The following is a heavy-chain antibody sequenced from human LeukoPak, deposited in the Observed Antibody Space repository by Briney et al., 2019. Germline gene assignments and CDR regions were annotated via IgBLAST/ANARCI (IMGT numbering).Heavy chain of an antibody. CDR2: ISYDGSNK. CDR3: ASHLGGSKDY. D-gene: IGHD1-26*01. J-gene: IGHJ4*02. Sequence: SGGSLRLSCAASGFTFSSYAMHWVRQAPGKGLEWVAVISYDGSNKYYADSVKGRFTISRDNSKNTLYLQMNSLRAEDTAVYYCASHLGGSKDYWGQGTLVTVSS. V-gene: IGHV3-30-3*01. CDR1: GFTFSSYA.